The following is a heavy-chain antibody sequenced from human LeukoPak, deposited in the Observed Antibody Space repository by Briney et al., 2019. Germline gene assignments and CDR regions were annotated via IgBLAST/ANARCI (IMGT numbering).Heavy chain of an antibody. CDR2: ISSSGSTI. J-gene: IGHJ6*02. CDR3: AREGYYYYYGMDV. V-gene: IGHV3-48*03. CDR1: GFTFSSYE. Sequence: GGSLRLSCAASGFTFSSYEVNWVRQAPGEGLEWLAYISSSGSTIYYEASVKGRFTISRDNAKNSLDLQMNSLRAEDTAVYYCAREGYYYYYGMDVWGQGTTVTVSS.